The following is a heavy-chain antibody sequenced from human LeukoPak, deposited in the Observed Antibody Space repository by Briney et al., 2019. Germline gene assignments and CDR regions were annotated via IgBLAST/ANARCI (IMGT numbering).Heavy chain of an antibody. Sequence: SETLSLTCAVYGGSFSGYYWSWIRQPPGKGLEWIGEINHSGSTNYNPSLKSRVTISVDTSKNQLSLKLSSVTAADTAVYYCARGQRFSRLSNWFDPWGQGTLVTVSS. CDR1: GGSFSGYY. J-gene: IGHJ5*02. V-gene: IGHV4-34*01. D-gene: IGHD3-3*01. CDR2: INHSGST. CDR3: ARGQRFSRLSNWFDP.